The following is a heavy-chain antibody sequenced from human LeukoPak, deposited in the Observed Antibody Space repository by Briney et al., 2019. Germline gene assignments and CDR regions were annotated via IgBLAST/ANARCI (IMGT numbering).Heavy chain of an antibody. CDR3: ASSKETTYYYFDY. D-gene: IGHD2/OR15-2a*01. J-gene: IGHJ4*02. CDR2: IIPIFGTA. Sequence: SVKVSCKASGGTFSSYAISWVRQAPGQGLEWMGGIIPIFGTANYAQKFQGRVTITADESTGTAYMELSSLRSEDTAVYYCASSKETTYYYFDYWGQGTLVTVSS. V-gene: IGHV1-69*13. CDR1: GGTFSSYA.